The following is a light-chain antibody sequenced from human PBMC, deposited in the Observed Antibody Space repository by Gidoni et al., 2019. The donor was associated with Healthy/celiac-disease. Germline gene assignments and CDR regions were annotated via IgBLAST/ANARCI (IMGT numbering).Light chain of an antibody. J-gene: IGKJ1*01. V-gene: IGKV1-39*01. CDR1: QSISSY. Sequence: DIQMTQSPSSLSASVGDRVTITCRASQSISSYLNWYQQKPGKAPKLLIYAASSLQSGVPSRFSGSGYGTDFTITISSLQPEDFATYYCQQSYSTWWTCGQGTKVEIK. CDR3: QQSYSTWWT. CDR2: AAS.